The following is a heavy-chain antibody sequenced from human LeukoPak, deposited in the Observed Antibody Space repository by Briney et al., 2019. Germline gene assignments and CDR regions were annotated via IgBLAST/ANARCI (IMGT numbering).Heavy chain of an antibody. CDR2: ISAYNVNT. J-gene: IGHJ4*02. CDR3: ALIPGGSWVFDY. V-gene: IGHV1-18*01. CDR1: GYTFTSYG. Sequence: ASVKVSCKASGYTFTSYGISWVRQAPGQGLEWMGWISAYNVNTNDAQKLQGRVTMTTDTSTTTAYMEVSSLRSDDTAVYYCALIPGGSWVFDYWGQGTLVTVSS. D-gene: IGHD6-13*01.